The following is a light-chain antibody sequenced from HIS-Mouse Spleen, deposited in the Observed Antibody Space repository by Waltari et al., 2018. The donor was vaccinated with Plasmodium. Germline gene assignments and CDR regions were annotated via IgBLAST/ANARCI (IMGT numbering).Light chain of an antibody. Sequence: QSALTQPPSASGSPGPSVTISCPGTSRDVGGYNSVSWYQQHPGKAPKLMIYEVSKRPSGVPDRFSGSKSGNTASLTVSGLQAEDEADYYCSSYAGSNNLVFGGGTKLTVL. CDR2: EVS. CDR1: SRDVGGYNS. V-gene: IGLV2-8*01. CDR3: SSYAGSNNLV. J-gene: IGLJ2*01.